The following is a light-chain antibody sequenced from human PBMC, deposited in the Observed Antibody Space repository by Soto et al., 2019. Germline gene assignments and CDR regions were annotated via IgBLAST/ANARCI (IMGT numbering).Light chain of an antibody. CDR2: KAS. V-gene: IGKV1-5*03. J-gene: IGKJ2*01. CDR1: QSISSW. CDR3: QQYKSYSPYT. Sequence: DIQMTQSPSTLSASVGDRVTITCRASQSISSWLAWYQQKPGKAPKLLIYKASSLESGVPSRFSGSGSGTAFTLTISSLQPDDFATYYCQQYKSYSPYTFGQGTKLEIK.